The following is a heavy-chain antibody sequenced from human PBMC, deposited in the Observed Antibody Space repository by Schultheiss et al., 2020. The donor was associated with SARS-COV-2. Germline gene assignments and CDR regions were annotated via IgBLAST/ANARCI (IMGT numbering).Heavy chain of an antibody. CDR1: GFTFSSYG. Sequence: GESLKISCAASGFTFSSYGMHWVRQAPGKGLEWVAVIWYDGSNKYYADSVKGRFTISRDNSKNTLYLQMNSLRAEDTAVYYCARLNPFGVVAFDYWGQGTLVTVSS. CDR3: ARLNPFGVVAFDY. D-gene: IGHD3-3*01. CDR2: IWYDGSNK. V-gene: IGHV3-33*01. J-gene: IGHJ4*02.